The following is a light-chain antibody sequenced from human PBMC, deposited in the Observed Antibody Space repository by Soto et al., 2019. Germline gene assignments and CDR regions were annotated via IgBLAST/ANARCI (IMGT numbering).Light chain of an antibody. J-gene: IGKJ4*01. CDR3: QQRSNWPPT. V-gene: IGKV3-11*01. CDR1: QNVSSY. Sequence: EIVLTQSPATLSLSPGERATLSCRDSQNVSSYLAWYQQKPGQAPRLLIYDASNRATGIPARFSGSGSGTDFTLTISSLEPEDFAVYYCQQRSNWPPTFGGGTKVDIK. CDR2: DAS.